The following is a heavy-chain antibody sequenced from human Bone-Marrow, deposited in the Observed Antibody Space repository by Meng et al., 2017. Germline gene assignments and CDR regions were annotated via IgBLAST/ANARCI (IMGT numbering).Heavy chain of an antibody. V-gene: IGHV1-8*03. J-gene: IGHJ4*02. CDR2: MNPNSGNT. CDR1: GYTFTSYD. Sequence: ASVKVSCKASGYTFTSYDINWVRQATGQGLEWMGWMNPNSGNTGYAQKFQGRVTITRNTSISTAYMELSSLRSEDTAVYYCARGRRNYYGSGEQPDYWGQGTLVTVCS. D-gene: IGHD3-10*01. CDR3: ARGRRNYYGSGEQPDY.